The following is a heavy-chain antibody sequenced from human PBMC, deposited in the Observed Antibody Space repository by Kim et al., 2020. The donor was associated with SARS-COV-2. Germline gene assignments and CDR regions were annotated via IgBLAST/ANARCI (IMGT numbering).Heavy chain of an antibody. CDR2: ISYDGSNK. Sequence: GGSLRLSCAASGFTFSSYAMHWVRQAPGKGLEWVAVISYDGSNKYYADSVKGRFTISRDNSKNTLYLQMNSLRAEDTAVYYCARETLGDYGDYASPFDYWGQGTLVTVSS. D-gene: IGHD4-17*01. J-gene: IGHJ4*02. CDR3: ARETLGDYGDYASPFDY. CDR1: GFTFSSYA. V-gene: IGHV3-30*04.